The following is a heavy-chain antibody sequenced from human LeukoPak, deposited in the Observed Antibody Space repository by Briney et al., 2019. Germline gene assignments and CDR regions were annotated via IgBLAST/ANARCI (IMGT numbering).Heavy chain of an antibody. CDR1: GGSISSGGYY. CDR2: IYHSGST. D-gene: IGHD3-10*01. V-gene: IGHV4-30-2*01. J-gene: IGHJ4*02. CDR3: ARGLRFGSGTFPYYFDY. Sequence: SETLSLTCTVFGGSISSGGYYWSWIRQPPGKGLEWIGYIYHSGSTYYNPSLKSRVTISVDRSKNQFSLKLSSVTAADTAVYYCARGLRFGSGTFPYYFDYWGQGTLVTVSS.